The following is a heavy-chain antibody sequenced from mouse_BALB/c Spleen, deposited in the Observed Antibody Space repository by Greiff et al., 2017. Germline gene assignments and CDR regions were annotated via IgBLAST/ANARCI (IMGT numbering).Heavy chain of an antibody. Sequence: EVKLVESGGGLVQPGGSLKLSCAASGFTFSSYTMSWVRQTPEKRLEWVAYISNGGGSTYYPDTVKGRFTISRDNAKNTLYLQMSSLKSEDTAMYYCARHGREDFDYWGQGTTLTVSS. V-gene: IGHV5-12-2*01. J-gene: IGHJ2*01. CDR2: ISNGGGST. CDR1: GFTFSSYT. CDR3: ARHGREDFDY.